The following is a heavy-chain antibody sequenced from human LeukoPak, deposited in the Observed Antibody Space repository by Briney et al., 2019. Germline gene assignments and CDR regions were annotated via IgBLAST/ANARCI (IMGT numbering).Heavy chain of an antibody. CDR1: GFTFDDYA. CDR2: ISGDGGST. Sequence: GGSLRLSCAASGFTFDDYAMHWVRQAPGKGLEWVSLISGDGGSTYYADSVKGRFTISRDNSKNSLYLQMNSLRTEDTALYYCAKDIHGGSSGWYSPAEYFQHWGQGTLVIVSS. CDR3: AKDIHGGSSGWYSPAEYFQH. V-gene: IGHV3-43*02. D-gene: IGHD6-19*01. J-gene: IGHJ1*01.